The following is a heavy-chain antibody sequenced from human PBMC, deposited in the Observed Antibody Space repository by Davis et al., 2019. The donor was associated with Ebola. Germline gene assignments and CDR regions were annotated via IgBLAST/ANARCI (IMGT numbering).Heavy chain of an antibody. CDR2: IIPIFGTA. CDR1: GPTFSSHA. Sequence: AASVTLSCKASGPTFSSHAISWVRQAPGQGLEWMGGIIPIFGTANYAQKFQGRVTITADESTSTAYMELSSLRSEDTAVYYCATSSRITMIVVVTYYYYMDVWGKGTTVTVSS. CDR3: ATSSRITMIVVVTYYYYMDV. D-gene: IGHD3-22*01. V-gene: IGHV1-69*13. J-gene: IGHJ6*03.